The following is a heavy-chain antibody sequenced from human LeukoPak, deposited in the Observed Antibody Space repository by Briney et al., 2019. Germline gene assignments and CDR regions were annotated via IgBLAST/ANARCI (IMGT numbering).Heavy chain of an antibody. CDR2: VWFDGSNK. CDR3: ARGADSGYDSAGVYNYYPMDV. CDR1: GFTFSTYW. V-gene: IGHV3-33*08. Sequence: GGSLRLSCAGSGFTFSTYWMSWVRQAPGKGLEWVAAVWFDGSNKYYTDSAKGRFTISRDNSKSTLYLQMSSLRVEDTAVYYCARGADSGYDSAGVYNYYPMDVWGQGTTLTVSS. J-gene: IGHJ6*02. D-gene: IGHD5-12*01.